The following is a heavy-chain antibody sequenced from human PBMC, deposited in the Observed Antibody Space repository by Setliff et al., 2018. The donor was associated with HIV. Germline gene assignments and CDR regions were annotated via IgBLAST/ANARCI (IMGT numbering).Heavy chain of an antibody. J-gene: IGHJ4*02. V-gene: IGHV1-8*02. CDR3: ATSTSRFFWNGFYQGGFGSRNSHYLDS. Sequence: ASVKVSCKASGYTFTSYDINWVRQATGQGLEWMGWMNPNSGNTGYAQKFRDRVTLTGDTSISTASMELSSLKSDDTAMYCCATSTSRFFWNGFYQGGFGSRNSHYLDSWGQGTLVTVSS. CDR1: GYTFTSYD. D-gene: IGHD3-3*01. CDR2: MNPNSGNT.